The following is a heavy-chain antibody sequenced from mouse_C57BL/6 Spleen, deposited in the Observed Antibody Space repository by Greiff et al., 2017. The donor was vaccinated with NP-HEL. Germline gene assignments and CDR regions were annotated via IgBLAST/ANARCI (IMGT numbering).Heavy chain of an antibody. CDR1: GYTFTDYN. J-gene: IGHJ4*01. D-gene: IGHD6-1*01. CDR3: ARTLSPYYAMDY. Sequence: EVQLQQSGPELVKPGASVKIPCKASGYTFTDYNMDWVKQSHGKSLEWIGDINPNNGGTIYNQKFKGKATLTVDKSSSTAYMELRSLTAEDTAVYYWARTLSPYYAMDYWGQGTSVTVSS. CDR2: INPNNGGT. V-gene: IGHV1-18*01.